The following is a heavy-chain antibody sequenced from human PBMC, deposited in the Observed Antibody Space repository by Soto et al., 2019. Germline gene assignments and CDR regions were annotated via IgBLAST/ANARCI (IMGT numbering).Heavy chain of an antibody. V-gene: IGHV1-3*01. Sequence: ASVXVSCKASGYTFTSYAMHWVRQAPGQRLEWMGWINAGNDNTKYSQKFQGRVTITRDTSASTAYMELSSLRSEETAVYYCEDEGYQNDYWGQGTLVTVSS. D-gene: IGHD5-12*01. CDR1: GYTFTSYA. CDR2: INAGNDNT. CDR3: EDEGYQNDY. J-gene: IGHJ4*02.